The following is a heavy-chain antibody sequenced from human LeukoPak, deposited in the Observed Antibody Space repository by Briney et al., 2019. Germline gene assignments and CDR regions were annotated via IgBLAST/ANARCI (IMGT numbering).Heavy chain of an antibody. CDR2: ISGSGGST. Sequence: GGSLRLSCAASGFTFSSYAVSWVRQAPGKGLEWVSDISGSGGSTYYADSVKGRFTTSRDNSKNTLYLQMNSLRAEDTAVYYCAKARTVTLYYFDYWGQGTLVTVSS. J-gene: IGHJ4*02. D-gene: IGHD4-17*01. CDR1: GFTFSSYA. CDR3: AKARTVTLYYFDY. V-gene: IGHV3-23*01.